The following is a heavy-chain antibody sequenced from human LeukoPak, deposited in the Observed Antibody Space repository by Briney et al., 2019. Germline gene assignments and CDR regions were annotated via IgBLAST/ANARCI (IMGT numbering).Heavy chain of an antibody. D-gene: IGHD3-10*01. J-gene: IGHJ4*02. CDR2: IRYDGSNK. CDR1: GFTFSSYG. CDR3: ARVGGAYYGSGSYYNSN. Sequence: GGSLRLSCAASGFTFSSYGMHWVRQAPGKGLEWVAFIRYDGSNKYYADSVKGRFTISRDNAKNPLYLQMNSLRAEDTAVYYCARVGGAYYGSGSYYNSNWGQGTLVTVSS. V-gene: IGHV3-30*02.